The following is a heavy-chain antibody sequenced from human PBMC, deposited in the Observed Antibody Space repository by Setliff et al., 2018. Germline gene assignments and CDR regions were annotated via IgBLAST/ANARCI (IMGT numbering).Heavy chain of an antibody. CDR3: ASALIRRVAVAGKSQFDY. Sequence: SVKVSCKTSGGFSTHAISWVRQVPGQGLEWMGGIIPILGTTDYAQNFQGRVTITTDESTSSAYLEMSNLRSEDTAVYYRASALIRRVAVAGKSQFDYWGQGTLVTVSS. V-gene: IGHV1-69*05. J-gene: IGHJ4*01. D-gene: IGHD6-19*01. CDR1: GGFSTHA. CDR2: IIPILGTT.